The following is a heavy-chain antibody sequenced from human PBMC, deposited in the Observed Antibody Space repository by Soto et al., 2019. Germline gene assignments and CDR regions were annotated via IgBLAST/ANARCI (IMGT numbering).Heavy chain of an antibody. CDR3: ANGNRGAVAGGHLMDD. CDR2: IWHDGSQK. D-gene: IGHD6-19*01. Sequence: QVQLVESGGGVVQPGRSLRLSCAASGLTFSYYGMHWVRQAPGKGLEWVAVIWHDGSQKYYVDSVKGRFTISRDNSKNMLYLQMNSLTADDTAVYYWANGNRGAVAGGHLMDDWGQGTLVTVSS. J-gene: IGHJ4*02. V-gene: IGHV3-33*06. CDR1: GLTFSYYG.